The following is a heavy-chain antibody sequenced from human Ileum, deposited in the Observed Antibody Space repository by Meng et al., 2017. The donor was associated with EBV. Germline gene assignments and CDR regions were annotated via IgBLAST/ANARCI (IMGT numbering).Heavy chain of an antibody. D-gene: IGHD2-21*01. CDR2: IWYDGSNK. Sequence: QVQLVESGXGVVQPXRSLRLSCAASGFIFSSYGMHWVRQAPGKGLEWVAVIWYDGSNKYYADSVKGRFTISRDNSTLYLQMNSLRVEDTAVYYCARAPSLNCGGDCFSRYFQHWGQGTLCNVSS. J-gene: IGHJ1*01. V-gene: IGHV3-33*01. CDR1: GFIFSSYG. CDR3: ARAPSLNCGGDCFSRYFQH.